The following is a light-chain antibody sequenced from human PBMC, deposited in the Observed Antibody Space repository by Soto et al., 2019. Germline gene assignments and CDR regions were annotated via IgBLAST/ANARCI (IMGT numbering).Light chain of an antibody. V-gene: IGKV1-6*01. J-gene: IGKJ2*01. CDR3: LQDYNYPYT. Sequence: AIQMTQSPSSLSASVGDRVTITCRASQGIRNDLGWYQQKPGKAPKLLIYAASSLQSGVPSRFSGIGSGTDVTFTISSLQPEDFATYYCLQDYNYPYTFGQGTKLEIK. CDR2: AAS. CDR1: QGIRND.